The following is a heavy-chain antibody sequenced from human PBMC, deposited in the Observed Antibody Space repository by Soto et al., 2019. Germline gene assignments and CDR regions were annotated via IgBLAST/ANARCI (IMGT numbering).Heavy chain of an antibody. CDR2: ISWNSGSI. J-gene: IGHJ3*02. CDR3: AKDTYSSGWYSGFDI. V-gene: IGHV3-9*01. D-gene: IGHD6-19*01. CDR1: GFTFDDYA. Sequence: EVQLVESGGGLVQPGRSLRLSCAASGFTFDDYAMHWVRQAPGKGLEWVSGISWNSGSIGYAESVKGRFTISRDNAKNSLYLQMNSLRAEDTALYYCAKDTYSSGWYSGFDIWGQGTMVTVSS.